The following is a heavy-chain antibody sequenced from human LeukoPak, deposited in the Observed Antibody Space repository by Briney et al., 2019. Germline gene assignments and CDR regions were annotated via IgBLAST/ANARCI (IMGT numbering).Heavy chain of an antibody. V-gene: IGHV3-30*18. J-gene: IGHJ1*01. D-gene: IGHD3-22*01. CDR1: GFIFSGYA. CDR2: ISYDGSNK. Sequence: GGSLRLSCAASGFIFSGYAMSWVRQAPGKGLEWVAVISYDGSNKYYADSVKGRFTISRDNSKNTLYLQMNSLRTEDTAIYYCAKEDVVVITIRYFQHWGQGTLVTVSS. CDR3: AKEDVVVITIRYFQH.